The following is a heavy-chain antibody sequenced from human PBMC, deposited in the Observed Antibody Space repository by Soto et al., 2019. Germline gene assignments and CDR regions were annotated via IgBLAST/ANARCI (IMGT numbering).Heavy chain of an antibody. D-gene: IGHD1-1*01. CDR3: VRSLIRTTDY. Sequence: EVQLVESGGGLVQTGGSLRLSCAASGFTFSTSWMHWVRQTPGMGLVWVSRMNPDGSVTTYADSVKGRFTISRDNAKNTLYLEMNSLRAEDTAVYYCVRSLIRTTDYWGLGTLVTVSS. V-gene: IGHV3-74*01. CDR2: MNPDGSVT. J-gene: IGHJ4*02. CDR1: GFTFSTSW.